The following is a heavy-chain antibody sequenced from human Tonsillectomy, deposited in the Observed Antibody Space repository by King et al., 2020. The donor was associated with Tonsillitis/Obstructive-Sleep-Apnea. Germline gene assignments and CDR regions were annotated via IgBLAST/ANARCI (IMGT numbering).Heavy chain of an antibody. CDR2: IRRKAYGGTT. CDR3: TRVGTSGSYSCDV. J-gene: IGHJ3*01. V-gene: IGHV3-49*04. Sequence: QLVQSGGGLVQPGRSLRLSCTVSGFTFRDYAMSWVRQAPGKGLEWVGFIRRKAYGGTTDYAASVKGRFSISRDDSKSIAYLQMNSLKTEDTAVYYCTRVGTSGSYSCDVWGQGTMVTVSS. D-gene: IGHD1-26*01. CDR1: GFTFRDYA.